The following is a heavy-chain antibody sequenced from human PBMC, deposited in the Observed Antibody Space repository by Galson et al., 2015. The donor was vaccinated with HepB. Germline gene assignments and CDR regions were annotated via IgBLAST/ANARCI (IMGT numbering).Heavy chain of an antibody. J-gene: IGHJ3*02. CDR3: ARRMGGSGWYGGVFDI. CDR1: GFTFSSYG. V-gene: IGHV3-33*01. Sequence: SLRLSCAASGFTFSSYGMHWVRQAPGKGLEWVAVIWYDGSNKYYADSVKGRFTISRDNSRNTLYLQMNSLRAEDTAVYYCARRMGGSGWYGGVFDIWGQGTMVTVSS. CDR2: IWYDGSNK. D-gene: IGHD6-19*01.